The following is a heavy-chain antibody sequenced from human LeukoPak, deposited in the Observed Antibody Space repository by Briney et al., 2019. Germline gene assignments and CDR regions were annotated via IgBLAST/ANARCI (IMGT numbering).Heavy chain of an antibody. CDR2: ISYDGSNK. D-gene: IGHD6-13*01. CDR1: GFTFSSYA. J-gene: IGHJ4*02. CDR3: AIDLAAACRVHIDY. Sequence: SGRSLRLSCAASGFTFSSYAMHWVRQAPGKGLDWVAVISYDGSNKYYADSVKGRFTISRDNSKNALYLQMNSLRAEDTAVYYCAIDLAAACRVHIDYLGQGTLVSVSS. V-gene: IGHV3-30-3*01.